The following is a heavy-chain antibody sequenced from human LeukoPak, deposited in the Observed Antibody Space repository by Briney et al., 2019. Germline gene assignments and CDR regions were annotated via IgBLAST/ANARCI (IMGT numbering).Heavy chain of an antibody. J-gene: IGHJ3*02. CDR1: GYTSTSYG. Sequence: GASVKVSCKASGYTSTSYGISWVRQAPGQGLEWMGWISAYNGNTNYAQKLQGRVTMTTDTSTSTAYMELRSLRSDDTAVYYCARDHSGYYYDSSGYPDAFDIWGQGTMVTVSS. D-gene: IGHD3-22*01. CDR3: ARDHSGYYYDSSGYPDAFDI. V-gene: IGHV1-18*01. CDR2: ISAYNGNT.